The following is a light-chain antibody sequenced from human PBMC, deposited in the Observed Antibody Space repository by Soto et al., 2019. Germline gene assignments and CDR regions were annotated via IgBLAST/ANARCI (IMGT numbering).Light chain of an antibody. CDR1: QSVGSK. J-gene: IGKJ5*01. CDR3: QQYNNYIT. CDR2: GAS. V-gene: IGKV3-15*01. Sequence: EIVMTQSPATLSVSPGERATVSCRASQSVGSKLAWYQHKPGQAPRLLIYGASTRATGIPARFSGSGSGTEFTLTISGLQSEDFAVYYCQQYNNYITFGQGTRLET.